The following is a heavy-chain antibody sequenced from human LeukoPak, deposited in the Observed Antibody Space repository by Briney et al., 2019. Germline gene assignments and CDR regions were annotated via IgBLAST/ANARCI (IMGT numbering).Heavy chain of an antibody. V-gene: IGHV3-48*03. Sequence: TGGSLRLSCAASGFTFSSYEMNWVRQAPGKGLEWVSYMSSSGSMTWYADSVKGRFTISRDNSKNTLYLQMNSLRAEDTAVYYCAKDSMESLLLRYFDRTPWGYDYWGQGTLVTVSS. CDR1: GFTFSSYE. J-gene: IGHJ4*02. CDR3: AKDSMESLLLRYFDRTPWGYDY. D-gene: IGHD3-9*01. CDR2: MSSSGSMT.